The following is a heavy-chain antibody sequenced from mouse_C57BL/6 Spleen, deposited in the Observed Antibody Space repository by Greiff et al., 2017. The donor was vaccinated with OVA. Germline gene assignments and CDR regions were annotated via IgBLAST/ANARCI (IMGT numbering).Heavy chain of an antibody. J-gene: IGHJ2*01. CDR1: GFTFSDYY. D-gene: IGHD2-3*01. V-gene: IGHV5-16*01. CDR3: ARVGDGYQYYFDY. CDR2: INYDGSST. Sequence: EVKLVESEGGLVQPGSSMKLSCTASGFTFSDYYMAWVRQVPEKGLEWVANINYDGSSTYYLDSLKSRFIISRDNAKNILYLQMSSLKSEDTATYYCARVGDGYQYYFDYWGQGTTLTVSS.